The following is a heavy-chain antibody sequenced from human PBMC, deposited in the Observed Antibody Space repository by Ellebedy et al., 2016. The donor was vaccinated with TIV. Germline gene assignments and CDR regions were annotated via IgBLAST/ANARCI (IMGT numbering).Heavy chain of an antibody. CDR1: GYTFTSNG. D-gene: IGHD4-17*01. V-gene: IGHV1-18*04. CDR2: ISGYSGNT. J-gene: IGHJ4*02. Sequence: AASVKVSCKASGYTFTSNGITWVRQAPGQGLEWMGWISGYSGNTIFAQRFQGRVTMTNDTSTNTAYMELRSLRSDDTAVYYCARGGGLYGDSILDFWGQGTLVTVSS. CDR3: ARGGGLYGDSILDF.